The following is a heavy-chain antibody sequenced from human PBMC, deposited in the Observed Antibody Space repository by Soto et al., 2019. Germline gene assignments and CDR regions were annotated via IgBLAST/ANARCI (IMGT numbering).Heavy chain of an antibody. J-gene: IGHJ4*02. V-gene: IGHV1-69*01. CDR3: ARDQVTAKGSSWNFDY. D-gene: IGHD6-13*01. CDR2: IIPIFGTA. CDR1: GGTFSSYA. Sequence: QVQLVQSGAEVKKPGSSVKVSCKASGGTFSSYAISWVRQAPGQGLEWMGGIIPIFGTANYAQKFQGRVTITADESTSTAYKELSSLRSEDTAVYYCARDQVTAKGSSWNFDYWGQGTLVTVSS.